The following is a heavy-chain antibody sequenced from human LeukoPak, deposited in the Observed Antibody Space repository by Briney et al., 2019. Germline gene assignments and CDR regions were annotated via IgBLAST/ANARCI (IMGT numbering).Heavy chain of an antibody. CDR1: GGSFSGYY. CDR2: INHSGST. V-gene: IGHV4-34*01. Sequence: SETLSLTCAVYGGSFSGYYWSWIRHPPGKGLELIVEINHSGSTNYNPSPKSLVTISVDTSKNQFSLKMSSVTAEDTAVYYCARGRSKGIDYWGQGTLVTVSS. CDR3: ARGRSKGIDY. J-gene: IGHJ4*02.